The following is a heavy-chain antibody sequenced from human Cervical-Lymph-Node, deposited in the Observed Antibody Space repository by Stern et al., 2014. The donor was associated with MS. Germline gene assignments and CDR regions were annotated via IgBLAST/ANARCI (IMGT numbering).Heavy chain of an antibody. CDR3: ARFLNFGGATGY. J-gene: IGHJ4*02. V-gene: IGHV1-8*01. D-gene: IGHD3-10*01. CDR1: GYSFTSYD. Sequence: VQLVESGAEVKKPGASVKVSCKASGYSFTSYDINWVRQATGQGLEWMGWMNPDSGNIGYAQKFQGRVTMTRKTSICTAYMELSSLRSDDTAVYSCARFLNFGGATGYWGQGTLVTVSS. CDR2: MNPDSGNI.